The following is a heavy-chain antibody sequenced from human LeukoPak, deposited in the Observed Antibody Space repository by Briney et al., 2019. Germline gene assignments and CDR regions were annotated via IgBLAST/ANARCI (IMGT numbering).Heavy chain of an antibody. J-gene: IGHJ3*02. D-gene: IGHD3-22*01. CDR2: IYTSGST. CDR1: GGSISSYY. V-gene: IGHV4-4*07. CDR3: ARDKFPEWDYYDSSGYHDAFDI. Sequence: SETLSLTCTVSGGSISSYYWSWIRQPAGKGLEWIGRIYTSGSTNYNPSLKSRVTMSVDTSKNQFSLKLSSEAAADTAVYYCARDKFPEWDYYDSSGYHDAFDIWGQGTMVTVSS.